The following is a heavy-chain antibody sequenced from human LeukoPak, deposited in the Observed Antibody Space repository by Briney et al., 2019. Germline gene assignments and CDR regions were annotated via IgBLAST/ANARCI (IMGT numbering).Heavy chain of an antibody. Sequence: GRSLRLSCAASGFTFSSYAMHWVRQAPGKGLEWVSAISGSGGSTYYADSVKGRFTISRDNSKNTLYLQMNSLRAEDTAVYYCAKDLGMAAYYYYGMDVWGQGTTVTVSS. CDR3: AKDLGMAAYYYYGMDV. D-gene: IGHD7-27*01. CDR2: ISGSGGST. CDR1: GFTFSSYA. V-gene: IGHV3-23*01. J-gene: IGHJ6*02.